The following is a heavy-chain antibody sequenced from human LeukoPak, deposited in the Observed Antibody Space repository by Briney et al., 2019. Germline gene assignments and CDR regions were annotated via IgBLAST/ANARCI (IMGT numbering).Heavy chain of an antibody. CDR2: ISYDGSNK. Sequence: PGRSLRLSCAASGFTFSSYGMHWVRQAPGKGLEWVAVISYDGSNKYYADSVKGRFTISRDNSKNTLYLQMNSLRAEDTAVYYCAKDLHRDYYYYYGMDVWGQGTTVTVSS. CDR3: AKDLHRDYYYYYGMDV. CDR1: GFTFSSYG. V-gene: IGHV3-30*18. J-gene: IGHJ6*02.